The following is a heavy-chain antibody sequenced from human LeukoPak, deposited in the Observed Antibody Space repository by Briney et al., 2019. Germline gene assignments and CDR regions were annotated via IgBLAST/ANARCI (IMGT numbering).Heavy chain of an antibody. J-gene: IGHJ4*02. V-gene: IGHV1-18*01. D-gene: IGHD6-13*01. CDR1: GYTFTSYG. Sequence: ASVKGSCKASGYTFTSYGISWVRQAPGQGLEWMGWISAYNGNTNYAQKLQGRVTMTTDTSTSTAYMELRSLRSDDTAVYYCARDEVAAAHLPLDYWGQGTLVTVSS. CDR3: ARDEVAAAHLPLDY. CDR2: ISAYNGNT.